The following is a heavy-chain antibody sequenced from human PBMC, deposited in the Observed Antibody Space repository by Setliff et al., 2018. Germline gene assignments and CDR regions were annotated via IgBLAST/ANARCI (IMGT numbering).Heavy chain of an antibody. CDR2: IYHSGST. CDR3: ARLRGAFDY. Sequence: SETLSLTCAVSGYSISSGYYWGWIRQPPGKGLEWIGSIYHSGSTNYNPSLESRVTISVDTSKNQFSLRLNSATAADTAVYYCARLRGAFDYWGQGTLVTVSS. J-gene: IGHJ4*02. V-gene: IGHV4-38-2*01. CDR1: GYSISSGYY. D-gene: IGHD3-16*01.